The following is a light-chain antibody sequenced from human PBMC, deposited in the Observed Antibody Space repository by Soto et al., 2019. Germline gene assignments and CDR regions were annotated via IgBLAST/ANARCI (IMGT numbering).Light chain of an antibody. V-gene: IGLV2-23*02. J-gene: IGLJ2*01. CDR2: AVI. Sequence: QSAVTQPASVSGSPGQSITISCTGTSSDVGSYNLVSWYQQPPGNAPKLIIYAVIKRPSGVSNRFSCSKCGNTASLTISGLQADDEGDYHCCSYAGASPTHVVFGGGTKLTVL. CDR3: CSYAGASPTHVV. CDR1: SSDVGSYNL.